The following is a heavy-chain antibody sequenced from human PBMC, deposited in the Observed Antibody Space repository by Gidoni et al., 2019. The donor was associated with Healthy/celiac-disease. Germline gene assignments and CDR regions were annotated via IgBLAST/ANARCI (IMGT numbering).Heavy chain of an antibody. CDR3: ATGPVGLYDYVWGSYRNARGSYFDY. CDR2: INHSGRT. V-gene: IGHV4-34*01. Sequence: GKGLEWIGEINHSGRTNYNPSLKSRVTISVDTSKNQFSLKLSSVTAADTAVYYCATGPVGLYDYVWGSYRNARGSYFDYWGQGTLVTVSS. D-gene: IGHD3-16*02. J-gene: IGHJ4*02.